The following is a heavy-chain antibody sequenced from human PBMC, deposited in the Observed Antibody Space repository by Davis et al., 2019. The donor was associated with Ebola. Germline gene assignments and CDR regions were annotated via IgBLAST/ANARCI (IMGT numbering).Heavy chain of an antibody. CDR3: ARYRWLRSGYFDY. Sequence: GESLKISCAASGFTFDDYAMPWVRQAPGKGLEWVAVISYDGSNKYYADSVKGRFTISRDNAKNTLYLQMNSLRAEDTAVYYCARYRWLRSGYFDYWGQGTLVTVSS. J-gene: IGHJ4*02. CDR2: ISYDGSNK. CDR1: GFTFDDYA. D-gene: IGHD5-12*01. V-gene: IGHV3-30-3*01.